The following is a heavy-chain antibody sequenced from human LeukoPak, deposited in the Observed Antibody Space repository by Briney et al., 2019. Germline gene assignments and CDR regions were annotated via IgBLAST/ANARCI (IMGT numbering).Heavy chain of an antibody. V-gene: IGHV1-2*02. D-gene: IGHD3-10*01. CDR1: GYTFTGYY. Sequence: VASLKVSCKPSGYTFTGYYMHWVRQTPGQGVEWMGWNNPNSGGTNDAQKYQGRGTMTRDTAISTAYMEMRRLRSDVTAVYYCARLRFGERSSDYWGQGTLVTVSS. CDR3: ARLRFGERSSDY. CDR2: NNPNSGGT. J-gene: IGHJ4*02.